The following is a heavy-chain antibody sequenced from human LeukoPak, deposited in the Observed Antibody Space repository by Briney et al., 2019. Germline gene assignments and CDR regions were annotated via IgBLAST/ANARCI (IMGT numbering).Heavy chain of an antibody. J-gene: IGHJ4*02. CDR1: GGSISSYY. CDR3: ARLTTGEYYFDY. CDR2: IYYSGST. Sequence: SETLSLTCTVSGGSISSYYWSWIRQPPGKGLEWIGYIYYSGSTNYNPSLKSRVTISVDTSKNQSSLKLSSVTAADTAVYYCARLTTGEYYFDYWGQGTLVTVSS. D-gene: IGHD4-17*01. V-gene: IGHV4-59*01.